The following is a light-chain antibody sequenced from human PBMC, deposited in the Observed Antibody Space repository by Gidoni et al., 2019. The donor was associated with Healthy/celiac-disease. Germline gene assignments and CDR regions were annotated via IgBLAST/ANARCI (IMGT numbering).Light chain of an antibody. V-gene: IGKV1-6*01. Sequence: AIQMTQSPSSLSASVGHRVTVTCLASQGIRNDLAWYQQKPGKAHKLLIYAASTLQSGVPSRLSGSGSGTDFTITISSLQPEDFATYYCLQDYNYPRNFGPGTKVEIK. CDR3: LQDYNYPRN. CDR2: AAS. CDR1: QGIRND. J-gene: IGKJ3*01.